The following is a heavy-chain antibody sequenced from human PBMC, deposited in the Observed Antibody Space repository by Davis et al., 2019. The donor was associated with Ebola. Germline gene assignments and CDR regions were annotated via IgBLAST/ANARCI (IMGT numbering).Heavy chain of an antibody. CDR3: ARGSSFVGGKVPSDY. CDR2: INPNSGGT. D-gene: IGHD2-21*01. J-gene: IGHJ4*02. V-gene: IGHV1-2*02. Sequence: ASVKVSCKASGYTFTGYYMHWVRQAPGQGLEWMGWINPNSGGTDYAQKFQGRVTMTRDTSINTADMELSRLRSDDTAVYYCARGSSFVGGKVPSDYWGQGTLVTVSS. CDR1: GYTFTGYY.